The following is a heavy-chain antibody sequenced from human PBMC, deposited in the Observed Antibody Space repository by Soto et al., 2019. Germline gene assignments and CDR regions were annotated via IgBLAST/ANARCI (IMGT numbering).Heavy chain of an antibody. J-gene: IGHJ3*02. CDR3: AGEMATTSSAFDI. CDR1: GGTFSSYA. CDR2: IIPIFGTA. V-gene: IGHV1-69*13. Sequence: PGASVKVSCKASGGTFSSYAISWVRQAPGQGLEWMGGIIPIFGTANYAQKFQGRVTITADESTSTAYMELSSLRSEDTAVYYCAGEMATTSSAFDIWGQGTMVTVSS. D-gene: IGHD5-12*01.